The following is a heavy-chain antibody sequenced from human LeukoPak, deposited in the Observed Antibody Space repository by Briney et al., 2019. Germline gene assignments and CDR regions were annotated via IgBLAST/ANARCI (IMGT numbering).Heavy chain of an antibody. J-gene: IGHJ5*02. V-gene: IGHV3-9*01. CDR1: GFTFDDYA. CDR3: ARQVVVAASWFDP. Sequence: GGSLRLSCAASGFTFDDYAMHWVRQAPGKGLEWVSGISWNSGSIGYADSVKGRFTISRDNAKNSLYLQMNSLRAEDTAVYYCARQVVVAASWFDPWGQGTLVTVSS. CDR2: ISWNSGSI. D-gene: IGHD5-12*01.